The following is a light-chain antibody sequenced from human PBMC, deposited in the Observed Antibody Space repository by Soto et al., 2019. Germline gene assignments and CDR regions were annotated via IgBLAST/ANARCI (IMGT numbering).Light chain of an antibody. CDR2: VEGSGSF. J-gene: IGLJ3*02. CDR3: ETWDSNTWV. CDR1: SGHSSYI. V-gene: IGLV4-60*02. Sequence: QPVLTQSSSASASLGSSVKLTCTLSSGHSSYIIAWHQQQPGKAPRYLMKVEGSGSFNKGSGVPDRFAGHRSGADRYLTISIVQVEDEADYYCETWDSNTWVFGGGTNLTVL.